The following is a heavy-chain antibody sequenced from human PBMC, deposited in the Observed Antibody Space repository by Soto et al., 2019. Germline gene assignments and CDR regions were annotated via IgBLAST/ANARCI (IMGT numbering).Heavy chain of an antibody. CDR1: GFTFSSYA. V-gene: IGHV3-30-3*01. CDR3: ARVDWSGSYFDY. Sequence: SLRLSCAASGFTFSSYAMHWVRQAPGKGLEWVAVISYDGSNKYYADSVKGRFTISRDNSKNTLYLQMNSLRAEDTAVYYCARVDWSGSYFDYWGQGTLVTVSS. CDR2: ISYDGSNK. D-gene: IGHD3-3*01. J-gene: IGHJ4*02.